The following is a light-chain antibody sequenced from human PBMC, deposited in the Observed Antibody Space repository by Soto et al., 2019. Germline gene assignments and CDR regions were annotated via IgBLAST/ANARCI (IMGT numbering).Light chain of an antibody. J-gene: IGKJ1*01. Sequence: DIQMTQSPSTLSASVGDRVTITCRASQSISAWLAGYQQKPGEAPTLLIYDASSLESGVPSRFSGGGSETEFILTISSLQPDDVATYYCQHYHDYPWTFGQGTKVEIK. CDR2: DAS. CDR1: QSISAW. CDR3: QHYHDYPWT. V-gene: IGKV1-5*01.